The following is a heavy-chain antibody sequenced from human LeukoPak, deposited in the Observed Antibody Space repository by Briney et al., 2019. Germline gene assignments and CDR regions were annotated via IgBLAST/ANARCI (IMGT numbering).Heavy chain of an antibody. CDR3: AKKEEVYQLLYSWVDY. V-gene: IGHV3-23*01. D-gene: IGHD2-2*02. CDR2: ISGSGGST. J-gene: IGHJ4*02. Sequence: ETGGSLRLSCAASGFTFSSYAMSWVRQAPGKGLEWVSAISGSGGSTYYADSVKGRFTISRDNSKNTLYLQMNSLRAEDTAVYYCAKKEEVYQLLYSWVDYWGQGTLVTVSS. CDR1: GFTFSSYA.